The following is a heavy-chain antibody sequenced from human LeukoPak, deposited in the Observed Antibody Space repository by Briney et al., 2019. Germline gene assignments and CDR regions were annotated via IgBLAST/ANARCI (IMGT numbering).Heavy chain of an antibody. CDR2: IYYTGST. V-gene: IGHV4-59*01. J-gene: IGHJ4*02. CDR1: GGSISSSS. Sequence: SETLSLTCTVSGGSISSSSWSWIRQPPGKGLECIGYIYYTGSTNYSPSLKSRVTISVDTSKNQFSLKLSSVTAADTAVCYCARGPHSAGDWDYWGQGTLVTVSS. D-gene: IGHD2-21*02. CDR3: ARGPHSAGDWDY.